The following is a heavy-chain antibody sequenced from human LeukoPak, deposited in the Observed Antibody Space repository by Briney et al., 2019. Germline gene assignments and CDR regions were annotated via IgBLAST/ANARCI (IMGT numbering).Heavy chain of an antibody. CDR2: INPNSGGT. CDR3: ARRDRDGYTPLDY. J-gene: IGHJ4*02. V-gene: IGHV1-2*02. CDR1: GYTFTGYY. D-gene: IGHD5-24*01. Sequence: GASVKVSCKASGYTFTGYYMHWVRQAPGQELEWMGWINPNSGGTNSAQKFQGRVTMTRDTSISTAYTELSRLRSDDTAVYYCARRDRDGYTPLDYWGQGTLVTVSS.